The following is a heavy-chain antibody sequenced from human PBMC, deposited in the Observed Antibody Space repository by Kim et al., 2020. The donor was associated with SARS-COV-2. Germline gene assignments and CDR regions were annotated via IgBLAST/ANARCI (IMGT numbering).Heavy chain of an antibody. D-gene: IGHD3-9*01. CDR2: FDPEDGET. V-gene: IGHV1-24*01. Sequence: ASVKVSCKVSGYTLTELSMHWVRQAPGKGLEWMGGFDPEDGETIYAQKFQGRVTMTEDTSTDTAYMELSSLRSEDTAVYYCATDVVRKARSGYFDWLILYGMDVWGQGTTVTVSS. CDR1: GYTLTELS. J-gene: IGHJ6*02. CDR3: ATDVVRKARSGYFDWLILYGMDV.